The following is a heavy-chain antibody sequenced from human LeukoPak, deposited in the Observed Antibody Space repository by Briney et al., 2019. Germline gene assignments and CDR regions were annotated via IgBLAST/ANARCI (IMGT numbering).Heavy chain of an antibody. J-gene: IGHJ4*02. CDR3: ARTGQIWFGESRPVDY. CDR2: ISAYNGNT. Sequence: ASVKVSCKASGYTFTSYGISWARRAPGQGLEWMGWISAYNGNTNYAQKLQGRVTMTTDTSTSTAYMELRSLRSDDTAVYYCARTGQIWFGESRPVDYWGQGTLVTVSS. V-gene: IGHV1-18*01. CDR1: GYTFTSYG. D-gene: IGHD3-10*01.